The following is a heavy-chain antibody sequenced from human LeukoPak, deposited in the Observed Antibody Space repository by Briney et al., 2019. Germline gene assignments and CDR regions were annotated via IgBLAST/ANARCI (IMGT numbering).Heavy chain of an antibody. CDR3: ARAGYYDFWSGYYTGLTNWFDP. J-gene: IGHJ5*02. Sequence: ASVKVSCKASGYTFTSYDINWVRQAPGQGLEWMGWMNPNSGNTGYAQKFQGRVTMTRNTSISTAYMELSSLRSEDTAVYYCARAGYYDFWSGYYTGLTNWFDPWGQGTLVTVSS. D-gene: IGHD3-3*01. CDR1: GYTFTSYD. V-gene: IGHV1-8*01. CDR2: MNPNSGNT.